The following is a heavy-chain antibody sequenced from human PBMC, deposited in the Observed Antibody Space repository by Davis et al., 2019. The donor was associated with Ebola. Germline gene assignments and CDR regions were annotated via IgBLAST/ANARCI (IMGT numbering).Heavy chain of an antibody. J-gene: IGHJ4*02. CDR1: GGSFSGYY. Sequence: SETLSLTCAVYGGSFSGYYWSWIRQPPGKGLEWIGYIYYSGSTYYNPSLKSRVTISVDTSKNQFSLKLSSVTAADTAVYYGARGGGMATLTFDYWGQGTLVTVSS. D-gene: IGHD5-24*01. CDR2: IYYSGST. V-gene: IGHV4-34*09. CDR3: ARGGGMATLTFDY.